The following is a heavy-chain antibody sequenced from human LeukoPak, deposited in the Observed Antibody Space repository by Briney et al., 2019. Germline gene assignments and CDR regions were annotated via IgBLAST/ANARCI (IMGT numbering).Heavy chain of an antibody. Sequence: GGSLRLSCAASGFTFSSYWMHWVRQAPGKGLVWVSRINSDGSSTSYADSVKGRFTISRDNAKNTLYLQMNSLRAEDTALYYCGRIRSSSGWYWFDPWGQGTLVTVSS. J-gene: IGHJ5*02. D-gene: IGHD6-19*01. CDR1: GFTFSSYW. V-gene: IGHV3-74*01. CDR2: INSDGSST. CDR3: GRIRSSSGWYWFDP.